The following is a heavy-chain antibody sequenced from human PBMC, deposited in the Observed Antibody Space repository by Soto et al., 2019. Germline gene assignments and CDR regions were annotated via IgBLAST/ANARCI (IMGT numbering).Heavy chain of an antibody. CDR2: ISWNGAAT. V-gene: IGHV3-9*01. J-gene: IGHJ4*02. Sequence: EAQLVESGGGLVQPGRSLRLSCVASGFTFDDDAIHWVRQAPGKGLEWVSGISWNGAATGYADSVKGRFTISRDNAKNSLYLQMSSLRTEDTAIYYCANLPLYGSGFDCWGQGTLVTVSS. CDR1: GFTFDDDA. D-gene: IGHD3-10*01. CDR3: ANLPLYGSGFDC.